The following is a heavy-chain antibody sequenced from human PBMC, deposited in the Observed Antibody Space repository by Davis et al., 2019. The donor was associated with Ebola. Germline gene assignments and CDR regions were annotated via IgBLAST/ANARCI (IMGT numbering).Heavy chain of an antibody. V-gene: IGHV1-8*02. CDR3: ARGKSYYYYGMDV. J-gene: IGHJ6*02. CDR1: RGTFSSYA. Sequence: ASVKVSCKASRGTFSSYAISWVRQATGQGLEWMGWMNPNSGNTGYAQKFQGRVTMTRNTSISTAYMELSSLRSEDTAVYYCARGKSYYYYGMDVWGQGTTVTVSS. CDR2: MNPNSGNT.